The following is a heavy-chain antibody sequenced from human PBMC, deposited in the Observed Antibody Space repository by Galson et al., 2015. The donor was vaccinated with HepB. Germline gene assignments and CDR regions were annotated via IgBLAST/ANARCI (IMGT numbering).Heavy chain of an antibody. J-gene: IGHJ6*02. CDR3: ARDLYSSGWSYGMDV. D-gene: IGHD6-19*01. Sequence: SLRLSCAASGFTFSSYAMSWVRQAPGKGLEWVAVIWYDGSNKYYADSVKGRFTISRDNSKNTLYMQMNSLRAEDTAVYYCARDLYSSGWSYGMDVWGQGTRVTVSS. CDR1: GFTFSSYA. CDR2: IWYDGSNK. V-gene: IGHV3-33*08.